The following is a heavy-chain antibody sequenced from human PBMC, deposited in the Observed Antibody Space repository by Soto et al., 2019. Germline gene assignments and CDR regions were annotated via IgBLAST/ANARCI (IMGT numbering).Heavy chain of an antibody. V-gene: IGHV4-39*01. D-gene: IGHD3-3*01. Sequence: SETLSLTCSVSGGSIRSSSYYWDWIRQPPEKGLEWIGNIYYTENTYYNPSLKSRVTISLDRPKNQMSLKLSSVTAADTGVYYCARSYYDFRSGFSQGVDSWGQGILVTVSS. J-gene: IGHJ4*02. CDR2: IYYTENT. CDR1: GGSIRSSSYY. CDR3: ARSYYDFRSGFSQGVDS.